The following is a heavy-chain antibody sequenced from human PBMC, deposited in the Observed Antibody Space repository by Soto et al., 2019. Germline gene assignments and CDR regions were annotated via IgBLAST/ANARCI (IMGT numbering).Heavy chain of an antibody. CDR3: ASPSCTNGVCGMGAGTTGDYYYYGMDV. Sequence: PGESLKISCKGSGYSFTSYWISWVRQMPGKGLEWMGRIDPSDSYTNYSPSFQGHVTISADKSISTAYLQWSSLKASDTAMYYCASPSCTNGVCGMGAGTTGDYYYYGMDVWGQGTTVTVSS. J-gene: IGHJ6*02. CDR2: IDPSDSYT. CDR1: GYSFTSYW. D-gene: IGHD2-8*01. V-gene: IGHV5-10-1*01.